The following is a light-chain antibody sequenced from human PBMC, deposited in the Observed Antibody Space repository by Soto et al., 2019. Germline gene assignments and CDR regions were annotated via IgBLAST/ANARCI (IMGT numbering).Light chain of an antibody. CDR2: DAS. CDR1: QDITSY. J-gene: IGKJ3*01. Sequence: DIQMTQSPSSLSASVGDRVTITCQASQDITSYLNWYQHKPGKAPKLLIYDASILEAGVPPRFSGGESGTDFTLTLSSLQPEDVATYYCQHCDYLPIFRPGTKVDFK. V-gene: IGKV1-33*01. CDR3: QHCDYLPI.